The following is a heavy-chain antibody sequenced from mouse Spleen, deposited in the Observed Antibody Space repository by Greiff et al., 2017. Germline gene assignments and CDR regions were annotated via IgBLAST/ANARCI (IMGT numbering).Heavy chain of an antibody. Sequence: EVQRVESGGGLVKPGGSLKLSCAASGFTFSDYGMHWVRQAPEKGLEWVAYISSGSSTIYYADTVKGRFTISRDNAKNTLFLQMTSLRSEDTAMYYCASTNWDYAMDYWGQGTSVTVSS. V-gene: IGHV5-17*01. CDR3: ASTNWDYAMDY. D-gene: IGHD4-1*01. J-gene: IGHJ4*01. CDR1: GFTFSDYG. CDR2: ISSGSSTI.